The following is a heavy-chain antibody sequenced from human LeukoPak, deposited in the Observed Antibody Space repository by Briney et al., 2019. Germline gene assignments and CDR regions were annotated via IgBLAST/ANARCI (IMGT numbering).Heavy chain of an antibody. V-gene: IGHV3-23*01. CDR1: GLTFSSYA. CDR2: ISGSGGST. D-gene: IGHD3-3*01. J-gene: IGHJ3*02. CDR3: AKDVRQFRTFWIGNNPPPDDAFDT. Sequence: GGSLRLSCAASGLTFSSYAISWVRQAPGKGRGWVSSISGSGGSTYYADSVKDQFTISRDNSKNTLYLQMNSLRAEDTAVYYCAKDVRQFRTFWIGNNPPPDDAFDTWGQGTMVTVSS.